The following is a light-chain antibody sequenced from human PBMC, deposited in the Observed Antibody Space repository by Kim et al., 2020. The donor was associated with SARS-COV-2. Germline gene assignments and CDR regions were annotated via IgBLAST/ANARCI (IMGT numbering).Light chain of an antibody. CDR1: HRITTK. CDR3: QQSYSTPRT. V-gene: IGKV1-39*01. CDR2: AAS. J-gene: IGKJ1*01. Sequence: DIQMTQSPSSLSASVGDRVTITCRTSHRITTKLNWYQQKPGKAPNLLIYAASSLQSGVPSRFSGSGSGTDFTLTISNLQPEDFATYYCQQSYSTPRTFGQGTKVDSK.